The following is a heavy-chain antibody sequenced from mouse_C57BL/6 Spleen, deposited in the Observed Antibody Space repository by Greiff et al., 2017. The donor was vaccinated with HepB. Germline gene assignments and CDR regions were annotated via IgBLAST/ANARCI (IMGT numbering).Heavy chain of an antibody. CDR3: ARYGNYVYFDV. CDR1: GYAFSSSW. D-gene: IGHD2-1*01. CDR2: IYPGDGDT. J-gene: IGHJ1*03. Sequence: VQLVESGPELVKPGASVKISCKASGYAFSSSWMNWVKQRPGKGLEWIGRIYPGDGDTNYNGKFKGKATLTADKSSSTAYMQLSSLTSEDSAVYFCARYGNYVYFDVWGTGTTVTVSS. V-gene: IGHV1-82*01.